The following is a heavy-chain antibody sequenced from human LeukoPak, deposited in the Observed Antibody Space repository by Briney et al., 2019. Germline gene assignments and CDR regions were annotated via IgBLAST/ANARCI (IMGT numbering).Heavy chain of an antibody. CDR3: ARRPRFLVYYYYMDV. D-gene: IGHD3-3*01. Sequence: SETLSLTCAVSDYSTSSGYYWGWIRQPPGKGLEWIGEINHSGSTNYNPSLKSRVTISVDTSKNQFSLKLSSVTAADTAVYYCARRPRFLVYYYYMDVWGKGTTVTVSS. CDR1: DYSTSSGYY. J-gene: IGHJ6*03. V-gene: IGHV4-38-2*01. CDR2: INHSGST.